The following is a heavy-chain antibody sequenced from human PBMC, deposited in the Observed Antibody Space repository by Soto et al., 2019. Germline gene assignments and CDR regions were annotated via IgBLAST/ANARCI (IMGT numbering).Heavy chain of an antibody. CDR2: INPKSGGT. CDR1: GNSFTGYY. J-gene: IGHJ4*02. Sequence: QVQMVQSGAEVKKPGASVKVSCKASGNSFTGYYVHWVRQAPGQVLEWMGWINPKSGGTKYAQKFQGRVTMTRDTYINTAYMELSSLRSDDTAVYFCARDGVVPTMDWGQGTLVTVSS. CDR3: ARDGVVPTMD. D-gene: IGHD5-12*01. V-gene: IGHV1-2*02.